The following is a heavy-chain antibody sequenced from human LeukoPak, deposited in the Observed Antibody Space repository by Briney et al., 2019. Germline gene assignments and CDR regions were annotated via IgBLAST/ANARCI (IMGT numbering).Heavy chain of an antibody. D-gene: IGHD2-21*02. CDR3: AKGRGDSAYDAFDI. CDR2: ISGSDSST. V-gene: IGHV3-23*01. J-gene: IGHJ3*02. CDR1: GGSFSSYY. Sequence: ETLSLTCTVSGGSFSSYYWSWVRQAPGKGLEWVSSISGSDSSTYYADSVKGRFTISRDTSKNSLYLLMNSLRADDTAVFYCAKGRGDSAYDAFDIWGQGTMVTVSS.